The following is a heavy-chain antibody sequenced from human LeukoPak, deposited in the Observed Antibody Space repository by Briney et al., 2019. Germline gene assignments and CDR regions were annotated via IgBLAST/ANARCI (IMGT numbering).Heavy chain of an antibody. Sequence: GGSLRLSCAASGFTFSSHGMHWVRQAPGMGLEWVALILYDGSNEYYADSVQGRFTISRDSSRNTLYLQMNSLSAEDTAVYYCARASGPIKKNRFDQWGQGTLVTVSS. V-gene: IGHV3-30*03. D-gene: IGHD1-26*01. CDR3: ARASGPIKKNRFDQ. J-gene: IGHJ4*02. CDR1: GFTFSSHG. CDR2: ILYDGSNE.